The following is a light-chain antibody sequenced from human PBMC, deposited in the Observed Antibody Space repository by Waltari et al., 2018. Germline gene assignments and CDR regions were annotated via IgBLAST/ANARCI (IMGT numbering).Light chain of an antibody. CDR2: DGS. V-gene: IGKV1D-13*01. CDR3: QQFNNYVIT. Sequence: AIQLTQSPSSLSASVGYRVTITCRASQGIRDALVWYQQKPGKPPKLLIYDGSTLDRGVPSRFSGSGSGTDFTLTISSLQPEDFASYYCQQFNNYVITFGQGTRLDIK. CDR1: QGIRDA. J-gene: IGKJ5*01.